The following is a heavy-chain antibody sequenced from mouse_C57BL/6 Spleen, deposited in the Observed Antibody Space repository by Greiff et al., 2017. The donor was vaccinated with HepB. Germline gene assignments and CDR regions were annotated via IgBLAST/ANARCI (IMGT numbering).Heavy chain of an antibody. CDR3: ASDLTGTGNYAMDY. Sequence: EVHLVESGPGMVKPSQSLSLTCTVTGYSITSGYDWHWIRHFPGNKLEWMGYISYSGSTNYNPSLKSRISITHDTSKNHFFLKLNSVTTEDTATYYCASDLTGTGNYAMDYWGQGTSVTVSS. V-gene: IGHV3-1*01. CDR1: GYSITSGYD. J-gene: IGHJ4*01. D-gene: IGHD4-1*01. CDR2: ISYSGST.